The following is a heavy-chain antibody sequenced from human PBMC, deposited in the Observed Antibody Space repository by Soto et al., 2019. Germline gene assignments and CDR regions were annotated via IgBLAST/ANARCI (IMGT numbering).Heavy chain of an antibody. CDR2: IYWDDDK. Sequence: ESGPTLVNPTQTLTLTCTFSGFSLSTSGVGVGWIRQPPGKALEWLALIYWDDDKRYSPSLKSRLTITKDTSKNQVVLTMTNMDPVDTATYYCAPRRLYGRYFDWLLSGWSISGIWFDPWGQGTLVTVSS. V-gene: IGHV2-5*02. D-gene: IGHD3-9*01. J-gene: IGHJ5*02. CDR3: APRRLYGRYFDWLLSGWSISGIWFDP. CDR1: GFSLSTSGVG.